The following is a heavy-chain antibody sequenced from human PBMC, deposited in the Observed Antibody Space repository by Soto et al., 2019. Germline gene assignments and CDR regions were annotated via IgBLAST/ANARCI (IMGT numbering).Heavy chain of an antibody. J-gene: IGHJ6*02. CDR2: INSDGSST. CDR3: ARVSSSWYWYYGMDV. D-gene: IGHD6-13*01. CDR1: GFTFSSYW. Sequence: HPGGSLRLSCAASGFTFSSYWMHWVRQAPGKGLVWVSRINSDGSSTSYADSVKGRFTISRDNAKNTLYLQMNSLRAEDTAVYYCARVSSSWYWYYGMDVWGQGTTVTVSS. V-gene: IGHV3-74*01.